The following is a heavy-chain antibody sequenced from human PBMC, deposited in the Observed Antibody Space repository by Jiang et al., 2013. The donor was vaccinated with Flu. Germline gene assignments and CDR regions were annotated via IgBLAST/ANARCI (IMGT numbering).Heavy chain of an antibody. D-gene: IGHD2-2*01. CDR1: GDSISRTNYF. J-gene: IGHJ4*02. Sequence: GSGLVKPSETLSLTCTVSGDSISRTNYFWGWIRQPPGKGLEWIGSLHYSGKTYYNASLNSRVTISVDTSKNQFSLMLSSVTAADTAVYYCASLNMGYCSSTSCGYFDYWGQGTLVTASS. V-gene: IGHV4-39*01. CDR2: LHYSGKT. CDR3: ASLNMGYCSSTSCGYFDY.